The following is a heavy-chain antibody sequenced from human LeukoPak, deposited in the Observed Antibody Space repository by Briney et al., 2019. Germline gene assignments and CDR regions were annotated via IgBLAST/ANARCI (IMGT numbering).Heavy chain of an antibody. V-gene: IGHV4-30-4*07. J-gene: IGHJ4*02. Sequence: PSETLSLTCAVSGGSISSGDYSWSWIRQPPGKGLEWIGNIYYSGSTYYNPSLKSRVNISVDTSKNQFSLKLSSVTAADTAVYYCARASRIAVAGRTSRYFDYWGQGTLVTVSS. D-gene: IGHD6-19*01. CDR1: GGSISSGDYS. CDR2: IYYSGST. CDR3: ARASRIAVAGRTSRYFDY.